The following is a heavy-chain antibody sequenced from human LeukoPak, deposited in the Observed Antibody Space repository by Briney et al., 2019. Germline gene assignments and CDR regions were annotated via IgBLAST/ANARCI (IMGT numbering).Heavy chain of an antibody. V-gene: IGHV4-59*01. D-gene: IGHD1-14*01. Sequence: SETLSLTCTVSGGSISSYYWSWIRQPPGKGLEWIGYIYYSGSTNYNPSLKSRVTISVDTSKNQFSLKLSSVTAADTAAYYCARRPGGAPDYWYFDLWGRGTLVTVSS. CDR2: IYYSGST. J-gene: IGHJ2*01. CDR1: GGSISSYY. CDR3: ARRPGGAPDYWYFDL.